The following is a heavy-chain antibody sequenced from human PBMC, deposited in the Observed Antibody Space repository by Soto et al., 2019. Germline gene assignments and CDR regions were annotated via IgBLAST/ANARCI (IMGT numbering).Heavy chain of an antibody. Sequence: QVQLVQSGAEVKKPGASVKVSCKASGYTFTSYGISWVRQAPGQGLEWMGWISAYNGNTNYEQKLQSRVSMTTDTSSSTAYMELRSLRSDDTAVYYCARVYHCGGDCYLYYYSGMDVWGQGSTVTVSS. D-gene: IGHD2-21*02. CDR3: ARVYHCGGDCYLYYYSGMDV. J-gene: IGHJ6*02. CDR2: ISAYNGNT. V-gene: IGHV1-18*01. CDR1: GYTFTSYG.